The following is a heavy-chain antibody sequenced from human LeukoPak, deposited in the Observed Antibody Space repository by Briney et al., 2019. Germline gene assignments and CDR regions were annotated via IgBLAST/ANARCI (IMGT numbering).Heavy chain of an antibody. D-gene: IGHD4-17*01. CDR3: ASERWDYGDEN. J-gene: IGHJ4*02. V-gene: IGHV4-39*01. CDR2: IYYSGNT. Sequence: PSETLSLTCTVSGVSISSSNSYWGWVRQPPGKGLEWIGSIYYSGNTYYNASLKSQVSISIDTSKNQFSLKLTSVTAADTAVYYCASERWDYGDENWGQGTLVTVSS. CDR1: GVSISSSNSY.